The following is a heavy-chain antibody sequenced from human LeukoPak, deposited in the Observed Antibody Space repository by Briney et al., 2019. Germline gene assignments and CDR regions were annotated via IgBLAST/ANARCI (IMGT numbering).Heavy chain of an antibody. CDR3: ARGGCSGGSCLLNDY. CDR1: GYTFTGYY. D-gene: IGHD2-15*01. V-gene: IGHV1-2*02. Sequence: GASVKGSCKASGYTFTGYYMHWVGQAPGQGLEWMGWINPNSGGTNYAQQFQGRVTMTRDTSISTAYMELSRLRSDDTAVYYCARGGCSGGSCLLNDYWGQGTLVTVSS. J-gene: IGHJ4*02. CDR2: INPNSGGT.